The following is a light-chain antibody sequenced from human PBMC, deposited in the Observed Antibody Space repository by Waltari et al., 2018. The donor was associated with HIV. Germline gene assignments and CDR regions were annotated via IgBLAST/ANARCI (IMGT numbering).Light chain of an antibody. V-gene: IGKV1-39*01. Sequence: DIQMTQSPSSLSASVGDRVPITGRSSQNINLYLNWYQQKPGKAPDLLIYAATSLQSGVPSRFRGSGAGTEFTLTIRSLQPEDFATYYCQQSYSSPLTFGPGTKVD. J-gene: IGKJ3*01. CDR1: QNINLY. CDR3: QQSYSSPLT. CDR2: AAT.